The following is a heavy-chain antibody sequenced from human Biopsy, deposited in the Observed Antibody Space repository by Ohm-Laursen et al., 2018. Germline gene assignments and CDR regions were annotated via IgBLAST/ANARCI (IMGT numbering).Heavy chain of an antibody. J-gene: IGHJ2*01. CDR2: ISHSGNT. CDR1: GFSISSGHY. CDR3: ARTPGKAVAGRFLDL. D-gene: IGHD6-19*01. Sequence: GTLSLTCAVFGFSISSGHYWAWIRQPPGKGLEWIGTISHSGNTYYNPSLKTRVTMSLDTSKNQFSLRLSSVTAADTAVYYCARTPGKAVAGRFLDLWGRGTLVTVSS. V-gene: IGHV4-38-2*01.